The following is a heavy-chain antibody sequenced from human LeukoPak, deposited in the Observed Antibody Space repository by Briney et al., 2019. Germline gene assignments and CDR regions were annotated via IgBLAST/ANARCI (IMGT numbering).Heavy chain of an antibody. Sequence: PSETLSLTCAVYGGSFSGYDWSWIRQPPGKGLEWIGEINHSGSTNYIPSLKSRVTISADTSKNQFSLKLSSVTAADTAVYYCARGVGVYSNYPTYYYCYYMDVWGKGTTVTVSS. V-gene: IGHV4-34*01. CDR1: GGSFSGYD. J-gene: IGHJ6*03. CDR3: ARGVGVYSNYPTYYYCYYMDV. D-gene: IGHD4-11*01. CDR2: INHSGST.